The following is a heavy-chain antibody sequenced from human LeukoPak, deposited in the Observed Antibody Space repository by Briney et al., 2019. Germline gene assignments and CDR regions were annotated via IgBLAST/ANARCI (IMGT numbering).Heavy chain of an antibody. Sequence: PGGSLRLSCTVSGFSLSSYALSWVRRAPGKGLEWVSATSSSDAGKYYADSVRGRFTISRDNSRNTMYLQMNTLRAEDTAVYFCAREEHYRRYFALWGRGTLVTVSS. CDR3: AREEHYRRYFAL. CDR2: TSSSDAGK. V-gene: IGHV3-23*01. J-gene: IGHJ2*01. CDR1: GFSLSSYA. D-gene: IGHD3-16*02.